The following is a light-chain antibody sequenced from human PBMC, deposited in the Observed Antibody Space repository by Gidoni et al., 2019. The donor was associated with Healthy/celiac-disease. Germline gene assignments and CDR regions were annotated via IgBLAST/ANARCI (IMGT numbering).Light chain of an antibody. V-gene: IGKV1-27*01. CDR1: QGMSNY. CDR2: AAS. Sequence: DIQMIQSPSSLAASVADRVTITCRASQGMSNYLAWYQQKPGKVPKLLIYAASTLQSGVPSRFSGSGSGTDFTLTISSLQPEDVATYYCQKYNSAPQTFGQGTRLEIK. CDR3: QKYNSAPQT. J-gene: IGKJ5*01.